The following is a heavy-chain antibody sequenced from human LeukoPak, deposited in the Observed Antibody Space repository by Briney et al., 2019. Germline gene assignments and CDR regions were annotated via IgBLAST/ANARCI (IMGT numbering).Heavy chain of an antibody. CDR1: GLTFSSYG. J-gene: IGHJ4*02. CDR3: AKDSISIVVVPAALDY. V-gene: IGHV3-30*18. Sequence: PGGSLRLSCAASGLTFSSYGMHWVRQAPGKGLEWVAVISYDGSNKYYADSVKGRFTISRDNSKNTLYLQMNSLRAEDTAVYYCAKDSISIVVVPAALDYWGQGTLVTVSS. D-gene: IGHD2-2*01. CDR2: ISYDGSNK.